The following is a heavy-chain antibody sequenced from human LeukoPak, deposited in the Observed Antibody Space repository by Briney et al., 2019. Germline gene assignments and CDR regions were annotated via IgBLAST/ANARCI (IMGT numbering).Heavy chain of an antibody. CDR2: ISSSGSTI. V-gene: IGHV3-48*03. CDR1: GFTFSSYE. CDR3: ASILATPYGMEV. J-gene: IGHJ6*04. Sequence: GGSLRLSCAASGFTFSSYEMNWVRQAPGKGLEWVSYISSSGSTIYYADSVKGRFTISRDNAKNSLYLQMNSLRAEDTAVYYCASILATPYGMEVWGKGTTVTVSS.